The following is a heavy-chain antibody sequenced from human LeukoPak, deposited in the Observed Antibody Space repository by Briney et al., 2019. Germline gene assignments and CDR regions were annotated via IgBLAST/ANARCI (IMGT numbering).Heavy chain of an antibody. V-gene: IGHV4-59*01. D-gene: IGHD6-19*01. CDR2: ISHIGST. CDR3: AKGPHTEVAGTTWDS. CDR1: AGSISTYY. Sequence: SETLSLTCTVSAGSISTYYWSWIRQPPGEGLEWIGYISHIGSTNYNPSLKSRVTVSVDTSKNQFSLKLSSLTAADTAVYHCAKGPHTEVAGTTWDSWGQGTLVTVSS. J-gene: IGHJ4*02.